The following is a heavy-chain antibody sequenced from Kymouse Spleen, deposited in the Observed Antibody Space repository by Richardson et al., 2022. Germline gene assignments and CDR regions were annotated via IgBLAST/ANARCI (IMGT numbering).Heavy chain of an antibody. CDR1: GFTFSNAW. J-gene: IGHJ6*02. D-gene: IGHD3-3*01. CDR2: IKSKTDGGTT. CDR3: TTPYYDFWSGPYYYYYGMDV. V-gene: IGHV3-15*01. Sequence: EVQLVESGGGLVKPGGSLRLSCAASGFTFSNAWMSWVRQAPGKGLEWVGRIKSKTDGGTTDYAAPVKGRFTISRDDSKNTLYLQMNSLKTEDTAVYYCTTPYYDFWSGPYYYYYGMDVWGQGTTVTVSS.